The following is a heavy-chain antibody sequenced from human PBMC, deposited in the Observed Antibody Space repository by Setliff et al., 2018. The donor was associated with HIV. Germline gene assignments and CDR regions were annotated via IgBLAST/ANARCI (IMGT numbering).Heavy chain of an antibody. J-gene: IGHJ4*02. CDR2: ISYDSRFI. V-gene: IGHV3-21*01. D-gene: IGHD3-16*01. CDR3: ARDPASPYYYASFDY. CDR1: GFTFSNYN. Sequence: PGGSLRLSCAASGFTFSNYNMNWVRQAPGKGLEWVSSISYDSRFIYHADSMKCRFTISRDNAKNSLYLQMNSLRAEDTAVYYCARDPASPYYYASFDYWGKGALITVSS.